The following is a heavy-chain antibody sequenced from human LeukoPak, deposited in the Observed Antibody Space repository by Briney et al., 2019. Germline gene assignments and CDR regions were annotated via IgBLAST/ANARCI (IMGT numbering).Heavy chain of an antibody. CDR3: AKVLTGYTSGWDAFDI. D-gene: IGHD6-19*01. Sequence: PGGSLTLSCAASGFTFSSYAMHWVRQAPGKGMEWVAVISYDGSNKYYADSVKGRFTISRDNSKNTLYLQMNSLRAEDTTVYYCAKVLTGYTSGWDAFDIWGQVTMVTVSS. V-gene: IGHV3-30*18. CDR2: ISYDGSNK. CDR1: GFTFSSYA. J-gene: IGHJ3*02.